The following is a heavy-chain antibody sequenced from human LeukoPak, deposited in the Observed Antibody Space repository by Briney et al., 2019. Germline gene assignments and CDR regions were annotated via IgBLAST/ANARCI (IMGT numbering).Heavy chain of an antibody. CDR3: ARGRYCSSTSCYTGDNWFDP. V-gene: IGHV1-46*01. D-gene: IGHD2-2*02. Sequence: ASVKVSCKASGYTFTSYYMHWVRQAPGQGLEWMGIINPSGGSTSYAQKFQGRVTMTRDTSTSTAYMELRSLRSDDTAVYYCARGRYCSSTSCYTGDNWFDPWGQGTLVTVSS. CDR1: GYTFTSYY. J-gene: IGHJ5*02. CDR2: INPSGGST.